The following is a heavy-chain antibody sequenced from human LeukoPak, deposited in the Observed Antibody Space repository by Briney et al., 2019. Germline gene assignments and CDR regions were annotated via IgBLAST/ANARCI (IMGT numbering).Heavy chain of an antibody. J-gene: IGHJ4*02. D-gene: IGHD1-7*01. V-gene: IGHV3-23*01. CDR1: GFTFSSYA. CDR3: AKDAHHGDNWNYGRIDY. Sequence: GGSLRLSCAASGFTFSSYAMSWVRQAPGKGLEWVSAISGSGGITYYADSVKGRFTISRDNSKNTLYLQMNSLRAEDTAVYYCAKDAHHGDNWNYGRIDYWGQGTLVTVSS. CDR2: ISGSGGIT.